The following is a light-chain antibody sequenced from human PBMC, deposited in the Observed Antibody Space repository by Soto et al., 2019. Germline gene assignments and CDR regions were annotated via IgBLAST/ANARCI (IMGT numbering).Light chain of an antibody. Sequence: EIVLTQSPGTLSLSPGERATLSCRASQSVSSSYLAWYQQKPGQAPRLLIYGASSRATGIPDRSRCSGSGTDFTLTISRLEAEDFALYYCQQYGSTLYTFGQGTRLEIK. CDR2: GAS. CDR1: QSVSSSY. CDR3: QQYGSTLYT. V-gene: IGKV3-20*01. J-gene: IGKJ5*01.